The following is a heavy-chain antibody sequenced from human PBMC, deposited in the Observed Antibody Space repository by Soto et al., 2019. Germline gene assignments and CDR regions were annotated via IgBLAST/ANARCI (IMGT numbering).Heavy chain of an antibody. CDR2: IIAYNGNT. V-gene: IGHV1-18*01. J-gene: IGHJ5*02. Sequence: ASVKVSCKASGYTFTSYGISWVRQAPGQGLGWMGWIIAYNGNTNYAQRLQGRVTMTTDTCTSTAYMELRSLRSDDPAVYYCARVGLSRWFGEVFDSFGHWGQGTLVTVSS. D-gene: IGHD3-10*01. CDR1: GYTFTSYG. CDR3: ARVGLSRWFGEVFDSFGH.